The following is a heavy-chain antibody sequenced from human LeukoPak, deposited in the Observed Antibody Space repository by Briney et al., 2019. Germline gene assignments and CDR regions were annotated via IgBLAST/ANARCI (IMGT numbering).Heavy chain of an antibody. CDR2: IYYSGST. J-gene: IGHJ6*03. V-gene: IGHV4-59*12. CDR3: ARVEATRFPYCYYYMDV. CDR1: GGSISSYY. Sequence: SETLSLTCTVSGGSISSYYWSWIRQPPGKGLEWIGYIYYSGSTNYNPSLKSRVTISVDTSKNQFSLKLSSVTAADTAVYYCARVEATRFPYCYYYMDVWGKGTTVTVSS. D-gene: IGHD3-3*01.